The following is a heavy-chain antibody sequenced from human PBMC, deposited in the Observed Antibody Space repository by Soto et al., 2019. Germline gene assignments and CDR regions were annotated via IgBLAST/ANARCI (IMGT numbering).Heavy chain of an antibody. D-gene: IGHD5-18*01. CDR2: INADYGNT. CDR1: GYTFYSHS. J-gene: IGHJ6*02. V-gene: IGHV1-18*01. CDR3: SRCIQGDYYYGMDV. Sequence: ASVKVSCKASGYTFYSHSISWVRQAPGQGLEWMGRINADYGNTQYAQKFRGRVTMTADTSTTTVYMELTNLRSDDTAVYYCSRCIQGDYYYGMDVWAQGTTVTFSS.